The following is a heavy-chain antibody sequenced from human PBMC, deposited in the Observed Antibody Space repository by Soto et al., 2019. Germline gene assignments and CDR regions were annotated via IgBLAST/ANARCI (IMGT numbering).Heavy chain of an antibody. J-gene: IGHJ6*03. CDR1: GFTFSSYS. CDR2: ISSSSSYI. Sequence: GGSLRLSCAASGFTFSSYSMNWVRQAPGKGLEWVSSISSSSSYIYYADSVKGRFTISRDNAKNSLYLQMNSLRAEDTAVYYCARAFGVVTYYYYMDVWGKGTTVTVSS. CDR3: ARAFGVVTYYYYMDV. D-gene: IGHD3-3*01. V-gene: IGHV3-21*01.